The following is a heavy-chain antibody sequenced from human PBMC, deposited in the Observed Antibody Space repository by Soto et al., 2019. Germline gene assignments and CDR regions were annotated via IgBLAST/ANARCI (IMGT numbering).Heavy chain of an antibody. CDR1: GFTFSGSA. J-gene: IGHJ6*02. D-gene: IGHD3-10*01. Sequence: GGSLRLSCAASGFTFSGSAMHWVRQTSGKGLEWVGRIRNKANSYATAYAASVDGRFTISRDDSKNTAYLQMNSLKTEDTAVYYCISRSGSGRPVDVWGQGTTVTVSS. V-gene: IGHV3-73*01. CDR2: IRNKANSYAT. CDR3: ISRSGSGRPVDV.